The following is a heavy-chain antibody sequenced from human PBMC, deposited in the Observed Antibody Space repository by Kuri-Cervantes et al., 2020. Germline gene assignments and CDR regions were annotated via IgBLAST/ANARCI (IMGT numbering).Heavy chain of an antibody. CDR2: INAYNGNT. Sequence: ASVKVSCKASGYTFTSYAMHWVRQAPGQRLEWMGWINAYNGNTNYAQKLQGRVTMTTDTSTSTAYMELRSLRSDDTAVYYCARAPYCSGGSCYYNWFDPWGQGTLVTVSS. CDR3: ARAPYCSGGSCYYNWFDP. D-gene: IGHD2-15*01. V-gene: IGHV1-18*01. J-gene: IGHJ5*02. CDR1: GYTFTSYA.